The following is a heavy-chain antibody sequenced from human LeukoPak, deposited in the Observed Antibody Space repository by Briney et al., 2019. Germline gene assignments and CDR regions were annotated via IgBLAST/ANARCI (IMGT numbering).Heavy chain of an antibody. Sequence: SETLSLTCTVSGASISSGSYFWSWIRQPAGRGLEWIGRIYTSGSTNYNPSLKSRVTISVDTSKNQFSLKLSSVTAADTAVYYCARGPSGYHNTGGQGTLVTVSS. CDR2: IYTSGST. CDR1: GASISSGSYF. V-gene: IGHV4-61*02. CDR3: ARGPSGYHNT. D-gene: IGHD5-12*01. J-gene: IGHJ4*02.